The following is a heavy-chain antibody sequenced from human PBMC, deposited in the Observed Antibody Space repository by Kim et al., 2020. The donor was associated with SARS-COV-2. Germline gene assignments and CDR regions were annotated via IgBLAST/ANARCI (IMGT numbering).Heavy chain of an antibody. Sequence: RPNNSPGLKSRVTLSIDTSKNQYYRKLSSVTAADTAVYYCASSPHWYFDLWGRGTLVTVSS. CDR3: ASSPHWYFDL. CDR2: RP. J-gene: IGHJ2*01. V-gene: IGHV4-59*01.